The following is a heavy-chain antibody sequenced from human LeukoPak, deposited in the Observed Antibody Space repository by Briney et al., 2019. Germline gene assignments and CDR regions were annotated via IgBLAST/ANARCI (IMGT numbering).Heavy chain of an antibody. V-gene: IGHV4-39*01. J-gene: IGHJ4*02. CDR3: ARQYYDFWSGYSYYFDY. D-gene: IGHD3-3*01. CDR1: GGSISSSSYY. CDR2: IYYSGST. Sequence: SETLSLTCTVSGGSISSSSYYWGWIRQPPGKGLEWIGSIYYSGSTYYNPSLKSRVTISVDTSKNQFSLKLSSVTAADTAVYYCARQYYDFWSGYSYYFDYWGQGTLVTVSS.